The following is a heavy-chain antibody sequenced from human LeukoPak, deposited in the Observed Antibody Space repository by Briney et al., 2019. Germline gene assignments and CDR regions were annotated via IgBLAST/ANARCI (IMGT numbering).Heavy chain of an antibody. Sequence: ASVKVSCKVSGYTLTELSMHWVRQAPGKGLEWMGGFDPEDGETIYAQKFQGRVTVTEDTSTDTAYMELSSLRSEDTAVYYCATGGEDDYESNWGQGTLVTVSS. CDR3: ATGGEDDYESN. V-gene: IGHV1-24*01. CDR1: GYTLTELS. J-gene: IGHJ1*01. CDR2: FDPEDGET. D-gene: IGHD4-17*01.